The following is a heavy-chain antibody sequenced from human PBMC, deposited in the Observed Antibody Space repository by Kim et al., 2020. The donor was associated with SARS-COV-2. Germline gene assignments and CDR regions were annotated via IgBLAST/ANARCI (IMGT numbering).Heavy chain of an antibody. J-gene: IGHJ4*01. CDR2: IYSGGST. CDR1: GFTVSSNY. CDR3: ARDISGGIAALSLDY. V-gene: IGHV3-66*01. Sequence: GGSLRLSCAASGFTVSSNYMSWVRQAPGKGLEWVSVIYSGGSTYSADSVTGRFTISRDNSKNTLNLQMNSLTVADTAVCYCARDISGGIAALSLDYWGQGTLVTVSS. D-gene: IGHD6-13*01.